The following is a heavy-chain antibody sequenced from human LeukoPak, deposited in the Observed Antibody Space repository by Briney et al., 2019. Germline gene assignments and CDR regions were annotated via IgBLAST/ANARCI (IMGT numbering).Heavy chain of an antibody. D-gene: IGHD2-15*01. CDR3: ARVGGIGDDY. CDR2: MNPNSGNT. CDR1: GGTFSSYA. V-gene: IGHV1-8*02. J-gene: IGHJ4*02. Sequence: ASVKVSCKASGGTFSSYAISWVRQAPGQGLEWMGWMNPNSGNTGYAQKFQGRVTMTRNTSISTAYMELSSLRSEDTAVYYCARVGGIGDDYWGQGTLVTVSS.